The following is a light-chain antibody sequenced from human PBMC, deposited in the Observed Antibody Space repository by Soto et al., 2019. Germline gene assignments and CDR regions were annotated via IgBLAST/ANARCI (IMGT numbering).Light chain of an antibody. J-gene: IGLJ2*01. CDR2: RNN. Sequence: QSVLTQPPSASGTPGQRVTISCSGSSSNIGSNYVYWYQQLPGTAPKLLIYRNNQQPSGVPDRFSGSKSGTSASLAISGLRSEDEADYYCAAWDDSLSGRVFGGGTQLTVL. CDR1: SSNIGSNY. CDR3: AAWDDSLSGRV. V-gene: IGLV1-47*01.